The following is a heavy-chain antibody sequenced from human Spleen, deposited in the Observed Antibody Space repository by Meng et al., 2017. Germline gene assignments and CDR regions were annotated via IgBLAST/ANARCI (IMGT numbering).Heavy chain of an antibody. V-gene: IGHV3-23*04. D-gene: IGHD1-26*01. CDR3: AKDRWSTEPGPLDY. CDR2: ISGSGDST. CDR1: GLTLSSFA. J-gene: IGHJ4*02. Sequence: VQLVEVGGGLVQPGGSLRLSCAASGLTLSSFAMSWVRQAPGKGLEWVSFISGSGDSTYYADSGKGRFTISRDNSKNTLYLQMNSLRAEDTAVYYCAKDRWSTEPGPLDYWGQGTLVTVSS.